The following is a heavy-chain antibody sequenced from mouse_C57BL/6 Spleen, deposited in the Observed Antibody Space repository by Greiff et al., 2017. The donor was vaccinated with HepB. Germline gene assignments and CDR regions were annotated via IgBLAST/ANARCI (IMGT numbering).Heavy chain of an antibody. CDR3: ARWVDYAMDY. J-gene: IGHJ4*01. D-gene: IGHD1-1*01. CDR1: GYTFTNYW. V-gene: IGHV1-63*01. CDR2: IYPGGGYT. Sequence: QVQLQQSGAELVRPGTSVKMSCKASGYTFTNYWIGWAKQRPGHGLEWIGDIYPGGGYTNYNEKFKGKATLTADKSSSTAYMQFSSLTSEDSAIYYCARWVDYAMDYWGQGTSVTVSS.